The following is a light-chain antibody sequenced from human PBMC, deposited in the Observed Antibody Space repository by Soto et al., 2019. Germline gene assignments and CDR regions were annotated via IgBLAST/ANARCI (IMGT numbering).Light chain of an antibody. CDR1: SSNIGSNY. V-gene: IGLV1-47*01. J-gene: IGLJ2*01. CDR3: AAWDDSLSAVV. Sequence: QSVLTQPPSASGTPGQRVTISCSGSSSNIGSNYVYWYQQFPGSAPKLLIYRNDQRPSGVPDRFSGSKSGTSASLAISGPRSEDEADYYCAAWDDSLSAVVFGGGTQLTVL. CDR2: RND.